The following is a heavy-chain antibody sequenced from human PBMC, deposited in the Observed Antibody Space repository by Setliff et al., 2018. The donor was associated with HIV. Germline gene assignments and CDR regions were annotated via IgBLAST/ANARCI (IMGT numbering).Heavy chain of an antibody. Sequence: GGSLRLSCAASGFTFSNYEMNWVRQAPGKGLEWVSYISSSGTTIYYADSVKGRYTISRDNAKNSLYLQMNSLRAEDTAVYYCARPNYYDSSGSFDYWGQGTLVTVSS. CDR2: ISSSGTTI. CDR3: ARPNYYDSSGSFDY. V-gene: IGHV3-48*03. J-gene: IGHJ4*02. D-gene: IGHD3-22*01. CDR1: GFTFSNYE.